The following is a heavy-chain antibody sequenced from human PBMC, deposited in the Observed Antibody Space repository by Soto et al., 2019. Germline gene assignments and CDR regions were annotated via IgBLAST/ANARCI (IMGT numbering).Heavy chain of an antibody. V-gene: IGHV4-34*01. D-gene: IGHD3-3*01. CDR2: INHSGST. CDR1: GGSFSSYY. CDR3: ARGEPRFMEWLLLSEYFDP. J-gene: IGHJ5*02. Sequence: QVQLQQWGAGLLKPSETLSLTCAVYGGSFSSYYWSWIRQPPGKGLEWIGVINHSGSTNYDPSLKSRFTISIDTSKNQVSLTLSSVTAADTAVYYCARGEPRFMEWLLLSEYFDPWGQGTLVTVSS.